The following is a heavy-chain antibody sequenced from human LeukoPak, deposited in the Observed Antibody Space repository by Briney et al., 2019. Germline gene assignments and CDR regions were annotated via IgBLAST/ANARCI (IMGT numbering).Heavy chain of an antibody. CDR2: IYYSGST. CDR1: GGSFSGYY. J-gene: IGHJ6*02. D-gene: IGHD2-2*01. V-gene: IGHV4-31*11. CDR3: ARDRVVVVPAATPLYYYYGMDV. Sequence: SETLSLTCAVYGGSFSGYYWSWIRQHPGKGLEWIGYIYYSGSTYYNPSLKSRVTISVDTSKNQFSLKLSSVTAADTAVYYCARDRVVVVPAATPLYYYYGMDVWGQGTTVTVSS.